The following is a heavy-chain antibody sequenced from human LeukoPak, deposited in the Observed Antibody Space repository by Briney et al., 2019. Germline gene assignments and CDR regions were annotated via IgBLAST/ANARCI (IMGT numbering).Heavy chain of an antibody. Sequence: SQTLSLTCAISGDSVSSNGVTWNWIRQSPSRGLEWLGRTYYRSTWYNDYAVSVRSQITVNPDTSKNQFSLHLNSVTPEDTAVYYCARRLTQYNCFDPWGQGTLVTVSS. CDR3: ARRLTQYNCFDP. V-gene: IGHV6-1*01. J-gene: IGHJ5*02. CDR2: TYYRSTWYN. D-gene: IGHD2-21*02. CDR1: GDSVSSNGVT.